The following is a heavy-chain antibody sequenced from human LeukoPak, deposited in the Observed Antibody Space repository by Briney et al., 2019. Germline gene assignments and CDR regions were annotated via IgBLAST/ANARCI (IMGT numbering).Heavy chain of an antibody. CDR1: GFTFSNAW. J-gene: IGHJ4*02. V-gene: IGHV3-15*07. D-gene: IGHD3-3*01. CDR2: IKSKTDGGTT. CDR3: TTGGYDFWSGYYTGRESNY. Sequence: PGGSLRLSCAASGFTFSNAWMNWVRQAPGKGLEWVGRIKSKTDGGTTDYAAPVKGRFTISRDDSKNTLYLQMNSLKTEDTAVYYCTTGGYDFWSGYYTGRESNYWGQGTLVTVSS.